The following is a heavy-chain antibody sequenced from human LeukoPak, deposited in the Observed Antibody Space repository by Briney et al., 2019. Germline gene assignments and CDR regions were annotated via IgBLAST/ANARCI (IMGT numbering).Heavy chain of an antibody. D-gene: IGHD6-25*01. Sequence: SQTLSLTCAISGDSVSSVTSAWNWIRQSPSRGLEWLGRTYYKSKWYNDYPPSVQSRISINPDTSKNQFSLHLNAVTPEDTAVYYCARGGHFDYWGQGILVTVSS. J-gene: IGHJ4*02. CDR2: TYYKSKWYN. V-gene: IGHV6-1*01. CDR1: GDSVSSVTSA. CDR3: ARGGHFDY.